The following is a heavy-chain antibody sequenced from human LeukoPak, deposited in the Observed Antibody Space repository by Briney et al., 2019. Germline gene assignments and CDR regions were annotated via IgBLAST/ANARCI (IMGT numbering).Heavy chain of an antibody. CDR2: INPNSGGT. V-gene: IGHV1-2*02. D-gene: IGHD2-15*01. Sequence: VASVKVSCKASGYTFTSYYMHWVRQAPGQGLEWMGWINPNSGGTNYAQKFQGRVTMTRDTSISTAYMELSRLRSDDTAVYYCARDLEVVAATGLWFDPWGQGTLVTVSS. CDR1: GYTFTSYY. J-gene: IGHJ5*02. CDR3: ARDLEVVAATGLWFDP.